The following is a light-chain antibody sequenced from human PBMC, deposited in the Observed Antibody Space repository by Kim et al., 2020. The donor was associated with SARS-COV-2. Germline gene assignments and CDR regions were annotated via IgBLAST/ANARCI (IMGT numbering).Light chain of an antibody. CDR1: SSDVGGYDY. Sequence: QSALTQPPSASGSPGQSVTISCTGTSSDVGGYDYVSWYQQHPGKAPKFMIYEVSKRPAGVPDRFYGSKSGNTASLTVSGRQAEDEADYYCSSYAGSNKVVFGGGTQLTVL. V-gene: IGLV2-8*01. J-gene: IGLJ2*01. CDR3: SSYAGSNKVV. CDR2: EVS.